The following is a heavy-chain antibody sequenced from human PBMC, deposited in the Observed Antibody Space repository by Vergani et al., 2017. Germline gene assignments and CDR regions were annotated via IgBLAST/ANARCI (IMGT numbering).Heavy chain of an antibody. Sequence: QVQLVQSGAEVKKPGASVKVSCKASGYTFTSYGISWVRQAPGQGLEWMGGIIPIFGTANYAQKFQGRVTITADESTSTAYMELSSLRSEDTAVYYCARDLFWQDPKVLTTENENWFDPWGQGTLVTVSS. CDR2: IIPIFGTA. V-gene: IGHV1-69*13. CDR1: GYTFTSYG. CDR3: ARDLFWQDPKVLTTENENWFDP. D-gene: IGHD4-11*01. J-gene: IGHJ5*02.